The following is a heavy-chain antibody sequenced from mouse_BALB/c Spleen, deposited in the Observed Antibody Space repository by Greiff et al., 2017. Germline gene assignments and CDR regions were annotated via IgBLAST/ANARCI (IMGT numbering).Heavy chain of an antibody. CDR3: ARDYGNEFAY. CDR1: GFTFSDYY. D-gene: IGHD2-1*01. CDR2: ISDGGSYT. J-gene: IGHJ3*01. V-gene: IGHV5-4*02. Sequence: EVKVVESGGGLVKPGGSLKLSCAASGFTFSDYYMYWVRQTPEKRLEWVATISDGGSYTYYPDSVKGRFTISRDNAKNNLYLQMSSLKSEDTAMYYCARDYGNEFAYWGQGTLVTVSA.